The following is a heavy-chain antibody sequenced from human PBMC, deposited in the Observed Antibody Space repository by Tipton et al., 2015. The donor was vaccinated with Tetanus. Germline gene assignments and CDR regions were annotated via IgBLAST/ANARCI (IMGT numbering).Heavy chain of an antibody. Sequence: QSGPEVKKPGASVRVSCKTSGGTFNSYAISWVRQAPGQGLEWMGGIFPQFGTSNYAPKFQDRVTMTADTSTGTVYMDLSSPRSDGTAVYYCVRPDRYCSGGSCFLALDYWGQGTLITVSS. CDR2: IFPQFGTS. J-gene: IGHJ4*02. CDR1: GGTFNSYA. CDR3: VRPDRYCSGGSCFLALDY. D-gene: IGHD2-15*01. V-gene: IGHV1-69*06.